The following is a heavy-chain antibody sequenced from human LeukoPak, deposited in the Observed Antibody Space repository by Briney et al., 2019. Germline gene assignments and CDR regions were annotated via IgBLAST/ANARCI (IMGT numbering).Heavy chain of an antibody. V-gene: IGHV3-30*04. CDR3: TRDGGAVVVPAAPFDY. D-gene: IGHD2-2*01. CDR2: ISYDGSNQ. J-gene: IGHJ4*02. CDR1: GLTFSSYA. Sequence: PGGSLRLSRAASGLTFSSYAMHGGRPAPRKGLEWVAVISYDGSNQYYADSVKGRFTISRDNSKNTLYLQMNSLRAEDTAVYYCTRDGGAVVVPAAPFDYWGQGTLVTVSS.